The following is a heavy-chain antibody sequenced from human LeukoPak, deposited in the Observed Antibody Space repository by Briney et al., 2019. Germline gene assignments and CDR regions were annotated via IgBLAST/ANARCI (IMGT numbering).Heavy chain of an antibody. Sequence: GGSLRLSCAASGFTFSSYAMHWVRQAPGKGLEWVAVISYDGSNKYYADSVKGRFTISRDNSKNTLYLQMNSLRAEDTAVYYCAKCGDGYNYYHYWGQGTLVTVSS. D-gene: IGHD5-24*01. CDR2: ISYDGSNK. V-gene: IGHV3-30-3*02. J-gene: IGHJ4*02. CDR3: AKCGDGYNYYHY. CDR1: GFTFSSYA.